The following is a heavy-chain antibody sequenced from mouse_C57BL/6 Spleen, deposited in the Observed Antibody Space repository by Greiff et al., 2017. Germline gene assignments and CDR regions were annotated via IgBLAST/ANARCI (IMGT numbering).Heavy chain of an antibody. CDR3: VRDRGYDYPWYFDV. J-gene: IGHJ1*03. CDR1: GFTFNTYA. Sequence: EVQLVESGGGLVQPKGSLKLSCAASGFTFNTYAMHWVRQAPGKGLEWVARIRSESSNYATYYADSVKDRFTISRDDSQSMLYLQMNNLKTEDTAMYDCVRDRGYDYPWYFDVWGTGTTVTVSS. CDR2: IRSESSNYAT. D-gene: IGHD2-4*01. V-gene: IGHV10-3*01.